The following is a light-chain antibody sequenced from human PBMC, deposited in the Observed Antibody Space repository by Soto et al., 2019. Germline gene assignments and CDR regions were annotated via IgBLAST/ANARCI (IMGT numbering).Light chain of an antibody. CDR3: QQYNSYPLT. J-gene: IGKJ4*01. V-gene: IGKV1-5*01. CDR2: DAS. CDR1: QSISSW. Sequence: DIQMTQSPSTLSGSVGDRVTITCRARQSISSWLAWYQQTPGNAPKLLIYDASSLESGVPSRFSGSGSGTEFTPTISSLQPDDFATYYCQQYNSYPLTFGGGTKVDIK.